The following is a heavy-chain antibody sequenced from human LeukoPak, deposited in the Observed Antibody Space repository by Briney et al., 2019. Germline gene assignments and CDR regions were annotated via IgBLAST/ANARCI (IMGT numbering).Heavy chain of an antibody. CDR2: MEKDGSEK. CDR1: GFTFNW. J-gene: IGHJ4*02. V-gene: IGHV3-7*01. CDR3: TGGYSQD. Sequence: GGSLRLSCAASGFTFNWMSWVRQAPGKGLEWVANMEKDGSEKYYADSVKGRFTISRDNAKNSMYLQMNSLRVEDTAVYYCTGGYSQDWGQGTLVTVSS. D-gene: IGHD3-22*01.